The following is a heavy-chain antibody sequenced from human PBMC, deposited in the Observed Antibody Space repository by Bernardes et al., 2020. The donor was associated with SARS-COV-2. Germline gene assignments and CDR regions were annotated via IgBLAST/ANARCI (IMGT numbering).Heavy chain of an antibody. CDR2: IFYSETT. D-gene: IGHD3-16*01. Sequence: SETLSLTCSVSGGSINSYYWSWIRQPPGKGLEWIGYIFYSETTNYNPSLRSRVTMSIDTSKTQFSLKLTSVTAADTAVYYCAGTWGDCSYYGLDVWGPGTTVSVSS. CDR1: GGSINSYY. V-gene: IGHV4-59*01. CDR3: AGTWGDCSYYGLDV. J-gene: IGHJ6*02.